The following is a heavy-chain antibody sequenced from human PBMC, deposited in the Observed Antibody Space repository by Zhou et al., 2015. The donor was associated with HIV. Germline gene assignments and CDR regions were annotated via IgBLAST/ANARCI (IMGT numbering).Heavy chain of an antibody. Sequence: QVQLVQSGAEVKKPGSSVKVSCKASGGTFSSYAISWVRQAPGQGLEWMGGIIPIFGTANYAQKFQGRVTITADESTSTAYMELSSLRSEDTAVYYCARENTMIVVVTRHAFDIWGQGTMVTVSS. CDR2: IIPIFGTA. D-gene: IGHD3-22*01. V-gene: IGHV1-69*01. CDR3: ARENTMIVVVTRHAFDI. CDR1: GGTFSSYA. J-gene: IGHJ3*02.